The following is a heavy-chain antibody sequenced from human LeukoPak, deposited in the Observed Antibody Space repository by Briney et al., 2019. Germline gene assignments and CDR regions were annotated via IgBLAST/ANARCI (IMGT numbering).Heavy chain of an antibody. D-gene: IGHD1-1*01. J-gene: IGHJ4*02. V-gene: IGHV4-59*02. Sequence: SETLSLTCTVSGDSVSIYYWSWIRQPPGKGLEWIGYIYYRGNTNYNPSLKSRVTMSVDTSKNQFSLKVSSVTAADTAVYYCARAGNNWSFDYWGQGTLVTVSS. CDR1: GDSVSIYY. CDR3: ARAGNNWSFDY. CDR2: IYYRGNT.